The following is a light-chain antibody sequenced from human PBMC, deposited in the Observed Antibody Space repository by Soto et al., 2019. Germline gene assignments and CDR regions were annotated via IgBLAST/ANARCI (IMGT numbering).Light chain of an antibody. J-gene: IGLJ1*01. CDR1: SSDIGTFNL. V-gene: IGLV2-23*02. CDR3: CSYAGSGSFV. Sequence: QSALTQPVSVSGSPGQLITISCTGTSSDIGTFNLVSWYQQLPGQVPKLIIFEVTKRPSGLSDRFSGSKSGNTASLTISGLHTEDEADYWCCSYAGSGSFVFGGGTKLTVL. CDR2: EVT.